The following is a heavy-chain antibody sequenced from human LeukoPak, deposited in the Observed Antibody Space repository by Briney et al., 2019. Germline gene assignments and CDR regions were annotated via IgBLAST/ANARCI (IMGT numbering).Heavy chain of an antibody. Sequence: ASVKVSCKVSGYTLTELSMHWVRQAPGKGLEWMGGFGPEDGETIYAQKFQGRVTMTEDTSTDTAYMELSSLRSEDTAAYYCATTPFGSAAVALDYWGQGTLVTVSS. CDR2: FGPEDGET. D-gene: IGHD6-13*01. CDR3: ATTPFGSAAVALDY. CDR1: GYTLTELS. J-gene: IGHJ4*02. V-gene: IGHV1-24*01.